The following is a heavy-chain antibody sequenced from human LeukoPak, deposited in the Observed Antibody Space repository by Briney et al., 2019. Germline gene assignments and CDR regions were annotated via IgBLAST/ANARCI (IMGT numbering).Heavy chain of an antibody. D-gene: IGHD3-3*01. CDR1: GFTFSSYW. J-gene: IGHJ3*02. Sequence: QPGGSLRLSCAASGFTFSSYWMHWVRQAPGKGLEWVSGISWNSGSIGYADSVKGRFTISRDNAKNSLYLQMNSLRAEDTALYYCAGFLEWLYLKADAFDIWGQGTMVTVSS. CDR2: ISWNSGSI. CDR3: AGFLEWLYLKADAFDI. V-gene: IGHV3-9*01.